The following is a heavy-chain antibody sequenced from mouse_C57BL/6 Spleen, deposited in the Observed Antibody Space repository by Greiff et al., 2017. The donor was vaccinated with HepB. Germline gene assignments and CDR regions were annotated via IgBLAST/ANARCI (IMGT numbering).Heavy chain of an antibody. CDR2: ISDGGSYT. D-gene: IGHD2-4*01. CDR3: ARDEGYYDYDWFAY. CDR1: GFTFSSYA. J-gene: IGHJ3*01. Sequence: EVQRVESGGGLVKPGGSLKLSCAASGFTFSSYAMSWVRQTPEKRLEWVATISDGGSYTYYPDNVKGRFTISRDNPKNNLYLQMSHLKSEDTAMYYCARDEGYYDYDWFAYWGQGTLVTVSA. V-gene: IGHV5-4*01.